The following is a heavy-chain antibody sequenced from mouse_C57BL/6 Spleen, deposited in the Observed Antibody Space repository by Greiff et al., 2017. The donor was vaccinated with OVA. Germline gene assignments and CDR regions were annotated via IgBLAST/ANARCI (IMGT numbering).Heavy chain of an antibody. CDR3: TRLEELGTWFAY. CDR2: ISNKANNHAT. D-gene: IGHD1-1*02. Sequence: EVQVVESGGGLVQPGGSMKLSCAASGFTFSDDWMDWVRQSPEKGLEWVAEISNKANNHATYYAESVRGRFTIARDDSKSSVYLQLHSLRTADTGIYYCTRLEELGTWFAYWGQGTLVTVSA. V-gene: IGHV6-6*01. J-gene: IGHJ3*01. CDR1: GFTFSDDW.